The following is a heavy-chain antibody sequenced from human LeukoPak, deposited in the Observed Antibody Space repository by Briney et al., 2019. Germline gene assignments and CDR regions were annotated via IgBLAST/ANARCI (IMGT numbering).Heavy chain of an antibody. CDR2: ISRYGGSP. CDR3: AKVFDTAMAQGGIDY. J-gene: IGHJ4*02. CDR1: GFHLEDYA. Sequence: GESLRLFCGVSGFHLEDYAMHWVRPAPGKGLEGVSLISRYGGSPYYADSVKGRFTISRDNSKNSLYLQMNSLRTEDTALYYCAKVFDTAMAQGGIDYWGQGTLVTVSS. D-gene: IGHD5-18*01. V-gene: IGHV3-43*02.